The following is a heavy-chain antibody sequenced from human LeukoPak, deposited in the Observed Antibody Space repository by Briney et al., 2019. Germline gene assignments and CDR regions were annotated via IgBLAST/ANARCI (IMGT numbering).Heavy chain of an antibody. CDR1: GFTFSSYA. D-gene: IGHD3-3*01. J-gene: IGHJ4*02. CDR3: ARDRPTGASRLFVVQ. CDR2: MSSGGSYI. V-gene: IGHV3-21*01. Sequence: KAGGSLRLSCAASGFTFSSYAMTWVRQATGKGLEWVSSMSSGGSYIYYADSVRGRFSISRDNAKNSLYLLMNRLRAEDTAVYYCARDRPTGASRLFVVQWGQGTLVTVSS.